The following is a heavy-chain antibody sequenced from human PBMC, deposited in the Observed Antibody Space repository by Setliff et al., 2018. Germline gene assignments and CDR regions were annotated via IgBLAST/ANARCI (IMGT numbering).Heavy chain of an antibody. CDR1: GGSISSGSDY. V-gene: IGHV4-61*09. Sequence: PSETLSLTCTVSGGSISSGSDYWTWIRQPAGKGLEWIGHIYTTGSTNYNPSLKSRVTISLDTSKNQFSLKLSSVTAADTAVYYCARMSGFLYLDVWGNGTTVTVSS. CDR3: ARMSGFLYLDV. CDR2: IYTTGST. D-gene: IGHD3-3*01. J-gene: IGHJ6*03.